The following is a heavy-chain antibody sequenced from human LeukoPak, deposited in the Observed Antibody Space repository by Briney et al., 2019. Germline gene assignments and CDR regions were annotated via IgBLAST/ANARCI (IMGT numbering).Heavy chain of an antibody. J-gene: IGHJ4*02. V-gene: IGHV4-59*01. CDR1: GGYISSYY. D-gene: IGHD3-22*01. CDR2: IYHSGST. CDR3: RTYYYDSSGLYYFDY. Sequence: SETLSLTCTVSGGYISSYYWSWIRQPPGKGLEWIGYIYHSGSTNYNPSLKSRVTISVDTSKNQFSLKLSSVTTADTAVYYCRTYYYDSSGLYYFDYWGQGTLVTVSS.